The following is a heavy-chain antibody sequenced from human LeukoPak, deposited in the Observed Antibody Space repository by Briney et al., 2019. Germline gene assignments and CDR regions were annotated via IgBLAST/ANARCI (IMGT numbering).Heavy chain of an antibody. CDR1: GFTFSSYA. CDR3: AKVEGITIFGVAPPASGYSYGMDV. D-gene: IGHD3-3*01. V-gene: IGHV3-23*01. CDR2: ISGSGGST. Sequence: GGSLRLSCAASGFTFSSYAMSWVRQAPGKGLEWVSAISGSGGSTYYADSVKGRFTISRDNSKNTLYLQMNSLRAEDTAVYSCAKVEGITIFGVAPPASGYSYGMDVWGQGTTVTVSS. J-gene: IGHJ6*02.